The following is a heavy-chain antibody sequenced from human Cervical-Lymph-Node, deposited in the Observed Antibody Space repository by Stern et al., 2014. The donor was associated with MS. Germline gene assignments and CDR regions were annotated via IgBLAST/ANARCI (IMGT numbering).Heavy chain of an antibody. D-gene: IGHD3-22*01. J-gene: IGHJ1*01. V-gene: IGHV3-23*04. CDR1: GFSLDIYA. Sequence: EVQLVQSGGDLVQPGGSLRLSCVASGFSLDIYAMSWVRQAPGKGLEWVATISGSGGTTYSADSIKGRFTISRDNSKNALYLQMNNLRAEDTAIYYCAKNIYYDSNQPQYFQHWGQGTLVTVSS. CDR2: ISGSGGTT. CDR3: AKNIYYDSNQPQYFQH.